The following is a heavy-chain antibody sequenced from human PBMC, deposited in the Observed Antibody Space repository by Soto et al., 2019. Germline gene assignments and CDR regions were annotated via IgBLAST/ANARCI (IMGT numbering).Heavy chain of an antibody. CDR1: GFTFSNYA. CDR3: AKGGTSSWSTFDY. Sequence: EVQLLESGGGLVQPGGSLRLSCAASGFTFSNYAMSWVRQAPGKGLEWVSSISDVGSSTYYADSVKGRFTVSRDKSKNTLYLQMNSLRVEDTAVYYYAKGGTSSWSTFDYWGQGTLVTVSS. V-gene: IGHV3-23*01. CDR2: ISDVGSST. J-gene: IGHJ4*02. D-gene: IGHD6-13*01.